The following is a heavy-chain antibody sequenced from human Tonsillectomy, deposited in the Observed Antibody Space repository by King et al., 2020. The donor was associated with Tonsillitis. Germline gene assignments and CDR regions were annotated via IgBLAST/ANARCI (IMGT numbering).Heavy chain of an antibody. Sequence: VQLQQWGAGLLKPSETLSLTCAVYGGSFSGYYWSWIRQPPGKGLEWIGEINYSGFTNANPSLKSRVTISVDTSKNQFSLKLSSVTAADTAVYYCARVYEIHYSYYYMDVWDRGTTVTVSS. J-gene: IGHJ6*03. CDR2: INYSGFT. CDR3: ARVYEIHYSYYYMDV. CDR1: GGSFSGYY. D-gene: IGHD2-8*01. V-gene: IGHV4-34*01.